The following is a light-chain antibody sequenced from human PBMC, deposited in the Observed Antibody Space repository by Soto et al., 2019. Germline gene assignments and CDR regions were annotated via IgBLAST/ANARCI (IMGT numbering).Light chain of an antibody. CDR1: QSVSSSY. Sequence: EIVLTQSPGTLSLSPGERATLSCRASQSVSSSYLAWYQQKPGQTPRLLFYGASSRATGIPDRFSGSGSGTDFTITISRLEPDDVAVYYCQQYGSSPFTFGPVTKVDIK. V-gene: IGKV3-20*01. CDR3: QQYGSSPFT. CDR2: GAS. J-gene: IGKJ3*01.